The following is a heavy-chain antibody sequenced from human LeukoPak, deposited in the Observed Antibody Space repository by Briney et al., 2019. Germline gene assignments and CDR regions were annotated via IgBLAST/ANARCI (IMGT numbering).Heavy chain of an antibody. CDR3: ARETVTTSPWFDP. D-gene: IGHD4-17*01. V-gene: IGHV3-21*01. CDR2: ISSSSYI. CDR1: GFTFSSYS. Sequence: PGGSLRLSCAASGFTFSSYSMNWVRQAPGKGLEWVSSISSSSYIYYADSVKGRFTISRDNAKNSLYLQMNSLRAEDTAVYYCARETVTTSPWFDPWGQGTLVTVSS. J-gene: IGHJ5*02.